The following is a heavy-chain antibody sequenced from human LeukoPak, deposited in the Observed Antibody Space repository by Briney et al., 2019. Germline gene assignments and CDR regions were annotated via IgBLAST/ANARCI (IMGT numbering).Heavy chain of an antibody. CDR2: IYYSGST. Sequence: SETLSLTCTVSGGSISSGGYYWSWIRQHPGKGLEWIGYIYYSGSTYYNPSLKSRVTISVDTSKNQFSLKLSSVTAADTAVYYCARVQAGRFLEWFVFDYWGQGTLVTVSS. J-gene: IGHJ4*02. CDR3: ARVQAGRFLEWFVFDY. CDR1: GGSISSGGYY. V-gene: IGHV4-31*03. D-gene: IGHD3-3*01.